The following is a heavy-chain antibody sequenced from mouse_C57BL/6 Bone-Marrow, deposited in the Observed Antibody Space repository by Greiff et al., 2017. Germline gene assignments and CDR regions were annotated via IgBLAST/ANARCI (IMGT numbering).Heavy chain of an antibody. CDR1: GFNIKDDY. V-gene: IGHV14-4*01. D-gene: IGHD1-1*01. J-gene: IGHJ1*03. CDR3: TLITTVVATWDWYFDV. CDR2: IDPVNGDT. Sequence: VQLQQSGAELVRPGASVKLSCTASGFNIKDDYMHWVKQRPEQGLEWIGWIDPVNGDTEYASKFQGKATITADTSSNTAYLQLSSLTSEDTAVYYCTLITTVVATWDWYFDVWGTGTTVTVSS.